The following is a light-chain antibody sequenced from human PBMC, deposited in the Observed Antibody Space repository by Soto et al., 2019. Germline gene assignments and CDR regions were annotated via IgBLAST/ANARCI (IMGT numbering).Light chain of an antibody. J-gene: IGKJ2*01. V-gene: IGKV3-15*01. Sequence: ETVMTQSPATLSVSPGERATLSCRASQSVSSDLAWYQQKPGQDPRLLIYDASTRATGIPARFSGSGSGAEFTLTISSLQSEDFAVYYCQHYNNWPNTFGQGTKVDIK. CDR1: QSVSSD. CDR3: QHYNNWPNT. CDR2: DAS.